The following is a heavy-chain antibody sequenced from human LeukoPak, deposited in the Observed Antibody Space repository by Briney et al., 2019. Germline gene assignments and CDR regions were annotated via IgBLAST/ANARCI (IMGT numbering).Heavy chain of an antibody. V-gene: IGHV3-74*01. CDR3: VREWAVAGTEFDY. CDR1: GFTVSSYC. CDR2: INIDGSRT. J-gene: IGHJ4*02. D-gene: IGHD6-19*01. Sequence: GGSLRLSCALSGFTVSSYCMHCVRHAPGKGVGWVLGINIDGSRTSYADSVKGRFTISIENAKNTVSLQMNSLRAEDTAVYYCVREWAVAGTEFDYWGQGTLVTVSS.